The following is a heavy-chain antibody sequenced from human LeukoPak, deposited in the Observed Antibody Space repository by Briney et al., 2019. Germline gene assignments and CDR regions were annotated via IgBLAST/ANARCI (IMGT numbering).Heavy chain of an antibody. J-gene: IGHJ6*03. D-gene: IGHD3-10*01. CDR2: ISYDGSNK. Sequence: PGGSLRLSCAASGFTFSSYAMHWVRQAPGKGLEWVAVISYDGSNKYYADSVKGRFTISRDNSKNTLYLQMNSLRAEDTAVYYCARAATMVRDSSMDVWGKGTTVTVSS. CDR1: GFTFSSYA. CDR3: ARAATMVRDSSMDV. V-gene: IGHV3-30*04.